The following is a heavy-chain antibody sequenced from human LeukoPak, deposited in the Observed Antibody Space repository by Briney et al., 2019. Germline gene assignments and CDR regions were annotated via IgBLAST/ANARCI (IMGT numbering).Heavy chain of an antibody. CDR2: INHSGNT. Sequence: XAXYXXSFXXXYWSWIRQPPGKGLEWIGEINHSGNTNYNPSLTSRVTISVDTSKNQFSLTMNSVTAEDTAGCYVAXXXXXXXXXXXXXXXXXYXMDVWAKGTTVTVSS. V-gene: IGHV4-34*01. CDR1: XXSFXXXY. CDR3: AXXXXXXXXXXXXXXXXXYXMDV. J-gene: IGHJ6*04.